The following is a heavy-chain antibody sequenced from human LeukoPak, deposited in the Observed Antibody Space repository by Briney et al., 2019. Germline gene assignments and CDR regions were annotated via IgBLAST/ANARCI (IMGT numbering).Heavy chain of an antibody. CDR1: GFTFSSYS. D-gene: IGHD6-19*01. CDR3: ARDRRSGGFTSNNY. Sequence: GGSLRLSCAASGFTFSSYSMNWVRQAPGKGLEWVSSISSSSGYIYYADSVKGRFTISRDNAKNSLYLQMNSLRAEDTAVYYCARDRRSGGFTSNNYWGQGTLVTVSS. J-gene: IGHJ4*02. CDR2: ISSSSGYI. V-gene: IGHV3-21*01.